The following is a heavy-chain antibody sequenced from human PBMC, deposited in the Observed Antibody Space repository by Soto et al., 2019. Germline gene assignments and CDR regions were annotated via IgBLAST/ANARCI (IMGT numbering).Heavy chain of an antibody. Sequence: EVQLVESGGGLVQPGGSLRLSCAVSGFSFSNYEMNWVRQAPGKGLEWVSYITSSGSTIFYADSVKGRFTISRDNAKNSLYLQMNSLRAEDTAVYYCARESVKIFGVDVFDSCGQGTLVTVSS. V-gene: IGHV3-48*03. D-gene: IGHD3-3*01. CDR3: ARESVKIFGVDVFDS. J-gene: IGHJ4*02. CDR2: ITSSGSTI. CDR1: GFSFSNYE.